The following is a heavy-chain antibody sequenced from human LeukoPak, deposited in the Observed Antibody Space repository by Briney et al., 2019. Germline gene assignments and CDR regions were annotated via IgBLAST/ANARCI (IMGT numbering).Heavy chain of an antibody. D-gene: IGHD3-16*01. CDR3: AQGTRFAS. CDR1: GFTVSSNY. V-gene: IGHV3-53*01. CDR2: IYSGGST. Sequence: GGSLRLSRAASGFTVSSNYMSWVRQAPGKGLEWVSVIYSGGSTDYADSVKGRFTISRDNSKNTVNLQMNSLRAEDPAVYYCAQGTRFASWGQGTLVTVSS. J-gene: IGHJ4*02.